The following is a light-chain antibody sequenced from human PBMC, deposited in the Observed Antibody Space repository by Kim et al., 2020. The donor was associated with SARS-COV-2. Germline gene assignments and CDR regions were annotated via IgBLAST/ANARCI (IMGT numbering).Light chain of an antibody. J-gene: IGKJ2*01. V-gene: IGKV3-15*01. Sequence: EIVMTQSPAALSVSPGGRATLSCRASQSVRNNLAWYQQTPGQAPRLLIYGASTRATGIPARFSGSGSGTEFTLIISSLQSEDFAVYYCQQYNNWPPFTFGQGTKLEI. CDR2: GAS. CDR1: QSVRNN. CDR3: QQYNNWPPFT.